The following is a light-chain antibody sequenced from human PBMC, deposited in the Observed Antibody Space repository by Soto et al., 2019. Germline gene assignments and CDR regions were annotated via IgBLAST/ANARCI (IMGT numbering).Light chain of an antibody. J-gene: IGLJ2*01. V-gene: IGLV2-14*01. CDR1: SSDVGGYNY. CDR3: SSYTSSNTLI. Sequence: QSALTQPASVSGSPGQSITIACTGTSSDVGGYNYVSWYQQYPGKAPKVMIYEVTHRPSGASNRFSGSKSGNTASLTISGLQAEDEADYYCSSYTSSNTLIFGGGTKVTVL. CDR2: EVT.